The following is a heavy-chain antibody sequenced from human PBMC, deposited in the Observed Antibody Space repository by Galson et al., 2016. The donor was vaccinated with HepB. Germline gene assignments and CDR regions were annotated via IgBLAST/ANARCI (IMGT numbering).Heavy chain of an antibody. J-gene: IGHJ4*02. Sequence: TLSLTCTVSGGSISSGGYYWTWIRQHPGKGLEWIGYIHYSGSTYYNPSLQSRLTISLDTSKNHFSLKLDSVTAADTAVYYCAGYEVVSFDYWGQGTLVTVSS. D-gene: IGHD2-15*01. CDR1: GGSISSGGYY. V-gene: IGHV4-31*03. CDR3: AGYEVVSFDY. CDR2: IHYSGST.